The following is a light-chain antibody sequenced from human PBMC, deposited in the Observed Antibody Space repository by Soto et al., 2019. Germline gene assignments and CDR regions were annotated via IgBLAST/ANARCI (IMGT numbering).Light chain of an antibody. Sequence: DIQMTQSPYTLSASVGDRVTITCRASQSISSWLAWYQQKPGKAPKLMIYKASSLESGVPSRFSGSGSGTELTLTISSLQPDEFATYSCQQYKSYSGTFGQGTKREIK. CDR2: KAS. J-gene: IGKJ2*01. CDR1: QSISSW. CDR3: QQYKSYSGT. V-gene: IGKV1-5*03.